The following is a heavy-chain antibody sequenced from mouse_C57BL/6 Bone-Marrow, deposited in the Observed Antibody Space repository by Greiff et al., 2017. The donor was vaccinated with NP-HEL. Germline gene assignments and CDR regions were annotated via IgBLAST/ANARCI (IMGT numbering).Heavy chain of an antibody. CDR3: ARMIYYGNSYAMDY. CDR2: ISRGGSYT. J-gene: IGHJ4*01. V-gene: IGHV5-6*01. CDR1: GFTFSSYG. Sequence: EVQLVESGGDLVKPGGSLKLSCAASGFTFSSYGMSWVRQTPDKRLEWVATISRGGSYTYYPASVKGRFTIPRDNAKNTLYLQMSSLKSEDTAMYYCARMIYYGNSYAMDYWGQGTSVTVSS. D-gene: IGHD2-1*01.